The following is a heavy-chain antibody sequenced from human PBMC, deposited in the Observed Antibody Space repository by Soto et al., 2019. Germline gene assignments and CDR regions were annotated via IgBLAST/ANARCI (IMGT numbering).Heavy chain of an antibody. CDR1: GFTFSSYA. V-gene: IGHV3-30-3*01. CDR3: AREVAYYYYGMDV. J-gene: IGHJ6*02. Sequence: PGESLKISCAASGFTFSSYAMHWVRQAPGKGLEWVAVISYDGSNKYYADSVKGRFTISRDNSKNTLYLQMNSLRAEDTAVYYCAREVAYYYYGMDVWGQGTTVTVSS. CDR2: ISYDGSNK.